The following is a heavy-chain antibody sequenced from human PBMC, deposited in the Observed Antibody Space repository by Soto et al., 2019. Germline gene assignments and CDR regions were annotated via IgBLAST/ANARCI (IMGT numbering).Heavy chain of an antibody. J-gene: IGHJ4*02. CDR3: ARATQFYYDSSGYSKNFDF. CDR1: GGSFSGYF. CDR2: INHIGST. D-gene: IGHD3-22*01. V-gene: IGHV4-34*01. Sequence: TLSLTCGVSGGSFSGYFWTWIRQPPGKGLEWIGEINHIGSTNYNPSLRSRLTISIDTSKNQFSLKLTSVTAADTALYFCARATQFYYDSSGYSKNFDFWGQGTLVTV.